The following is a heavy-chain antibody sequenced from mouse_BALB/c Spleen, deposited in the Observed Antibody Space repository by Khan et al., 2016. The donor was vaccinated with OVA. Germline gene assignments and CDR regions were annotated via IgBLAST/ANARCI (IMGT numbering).Heavy chain of an antibody. CDR3: ARILGIYAMDY. D-gene: IGHD1-1*02. V-gene: IGHV5-17*02. CDR1: GFTFSSFG. CDR2: ISSGSSTF. Sequence: EVELVESGGGLVQPGGSRKLSCAASGFTFSSFGMFWIRQAPEKGLAWVAYISSGSSTFYYADTVKGRFTISRDNPKHTLFLQMTSLRSEDTAMYYCARILGIYAMDYWGQGTSVTVSS. J-gene: IGHJ4*01.